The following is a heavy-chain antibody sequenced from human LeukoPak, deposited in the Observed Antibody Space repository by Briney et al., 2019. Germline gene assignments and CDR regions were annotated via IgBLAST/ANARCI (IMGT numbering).Heavy chain of an antibody. Sequence: GGSLRLSCAASGFTFSSYGMHWVRLAPGKGLEWVAVIWYDGSNKYYADSVKGRFTISRDNSKNTLYLQMNSLRAEDTAVYYCARGAYNPDYWGQGTLVTVSS. CDR1: GFTFSSYG. CDR2: IWYDGSNK. V-gene: IGHV3-33*01. D-gene: IGHD1-1*01. J-gene: IGHJ4*02. CDR3: ARGAYNPDY.